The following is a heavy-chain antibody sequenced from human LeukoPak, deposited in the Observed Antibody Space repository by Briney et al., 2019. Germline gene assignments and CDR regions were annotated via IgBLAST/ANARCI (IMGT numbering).Heavy chain of an antibody. J-gene: IGHJ4*02. CDR2: ISTAGDT. CDR1: GFTFSSYD. Sequence: PGGSLRLSCAASGFTFSSYDMHWVRQAPGKGVEGVSAISTAGDTYYPGSVKGRFTISRDNPKNSLYLQMNSLRAEDTAVYYCARDFRFLADYWGQGTLVTVSS. V-gene: IGHV3-13*01. CDR3: ARDFRFLADY. D-gene: IGHD3-3*01.